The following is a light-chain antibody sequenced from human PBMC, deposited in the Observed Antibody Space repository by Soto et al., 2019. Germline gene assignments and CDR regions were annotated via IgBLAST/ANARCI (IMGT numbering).Light chain of an antibody. V-gene: IGKV3-20*01. CDR3: QQFGASPPAFT. J-gene: IGKJ2*01. CDR1: QSVRSKY. Sequence: ESMLTQSPATLSLSPGERATLSCRASQSVRSKYLTWYQQKPGQAPRLLIYGASLRATGVPARFSGSGSGTDFMLTIGRREPEDVAVYYWQQFGASPPAFTFGQGTKLEI. CDR2: GAS.